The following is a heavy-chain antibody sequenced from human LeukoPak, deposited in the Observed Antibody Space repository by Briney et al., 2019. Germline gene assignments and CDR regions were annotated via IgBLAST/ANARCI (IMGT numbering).Heavy chain of an antibody. J-gene: IGHJ3*02. CDR3: ARGPSIAARYDAFDI. Sequence: GGSLRLSCAASEFTFTSYELNWVRQAPGKGLEWVSYISSSGNTISYADSVKGRFTISRDNAKSSLYLQVISLRAEDTAVYYCARGPSIAARYDAFDIWGQGTMVTVSS. CDR2: ISSSGNTI. D-gene: IGHD6-6*01. V-gene: IGHV3-48*03. CDR1: EFTFTSYE.